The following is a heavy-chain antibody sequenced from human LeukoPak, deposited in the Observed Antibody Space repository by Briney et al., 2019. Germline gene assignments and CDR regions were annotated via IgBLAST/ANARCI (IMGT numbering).Heavy chain of an antibody. CDR1: GGSISSGSYY. D-gene: IGHD3-10*01. CDR2: IHTSGST. Sequence: SETLSLTCTVSGGSISSGSYYWSWIRQPAGKGLEWIGRIHTSGSTNYNPSLKSRVTISVDTSKNQFSLKLSSVTAADTAVYYCARVSDYGSGSYYYYYYMDVWGKGTTVTVSS. CDR3: ARVSDYGSGSYYYYYYMDV. V-gene: IGHV4-61*02. J-gene: IGHJ6*03.